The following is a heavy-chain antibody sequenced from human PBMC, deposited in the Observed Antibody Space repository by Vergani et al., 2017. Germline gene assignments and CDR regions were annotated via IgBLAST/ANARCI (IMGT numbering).Heavy chain of an antibody. CDR3: ARDCTSGGCPDNYGMDV. CDR1: GFTFSTYA. V-gene: IGHV3-23*01. J-gene: IGHJ6*02. Sequence: EVQLLESGGGLVQPGGSLRLSCAASGFTFSTYAMTWVRQAPGKGLEWVSGISASGAPTYYADSVKGRFIISRDNTNNSLFLQLRSLRAEDAAVYYCARDCTSGGCPDNYGMDVWGQGATVTVSS. CDR2: ISASGAPT. D-gene: IGHD2-8*01.